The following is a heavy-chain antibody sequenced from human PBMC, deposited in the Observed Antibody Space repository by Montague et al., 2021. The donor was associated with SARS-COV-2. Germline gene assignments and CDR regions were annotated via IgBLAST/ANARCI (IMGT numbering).Heavy chain of an antibody. D-gene: IGHD1-7*01. CDR2: TYYRSKWHN. CDR1: GDSVSSNSAA. J-gene: IGHJ3*02. CDR3: ARGWNYAFDI. V-gene: IGHV6-1*01. Sequence: CAISGDSVSSNSAAWKWIRQSPSRGLEWLGRTYYRSKWHNDYAESVKSRITINPDTSKSQISLQLNSVTPEDTAVYYCARGWNYAFDIWSQGTMVTVSS.